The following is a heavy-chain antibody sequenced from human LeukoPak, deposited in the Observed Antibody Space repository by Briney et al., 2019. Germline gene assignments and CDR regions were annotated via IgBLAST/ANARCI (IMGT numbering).Heavy chain of an antibody. J-gene: IGHJ4*02. CDR3: ARLYSASSGLNYFDY. D-gene: IGHD6-6*01. CDR1: GGSFSGYY. Sequence: PSETLSVTCAVYGGSFSGYYWSWIRPPPGKGLEGVGEIYHSGRTYYNPSLKSRVSISVETSKNQFSLKVSSVTAADTAAYFCARLYSASSGLNYFDYWGQGTLVSVSS. CDR2: IYHSGRT. V-gene: IGHV4-34*01.